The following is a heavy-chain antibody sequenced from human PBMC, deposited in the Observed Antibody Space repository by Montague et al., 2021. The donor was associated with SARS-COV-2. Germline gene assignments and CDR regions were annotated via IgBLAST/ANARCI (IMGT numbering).Heavy chain of an antibody. Sequence: SETLSLTCTVSGGSISDGGYSWTWIRQLLGKGLEWIAYIYDTGIIDYHPSLRSRTTIAVDTSKNQLSLKLTSVSAADTAVYFCAREREGSDIFDLWGQGTMVTVSS. D-gene: IGHD2-21*01. CDR2: IYDTGII. V-gene: IGHV4-61*08. CDR3: AREREGSDIFDL. J-gene: IGHJ3*01. CDR1: GGSISDGGYS.